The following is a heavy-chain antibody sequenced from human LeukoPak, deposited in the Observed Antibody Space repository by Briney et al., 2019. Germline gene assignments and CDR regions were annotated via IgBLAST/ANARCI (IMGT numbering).Heavy chain of an antibody. J-gene: IGHJ4*02. V-gene: IGHV3-23*01. CDR2: ISGSGGST. D-gene: IGHD3-3*01. CDR1: GFAFGSNW. Sequence: PGGSLRLSCAASGFAFGSNWMHWVRQAPGKGLEWVSAISGSGGSTYYADSVKGRFTISRDNSKNTLYLQMNSLRAEDTAVYYCARSDDFWSGYYWDYWGQGTLVTVSS. CDR3: ARSDDFWSGYYWDY.